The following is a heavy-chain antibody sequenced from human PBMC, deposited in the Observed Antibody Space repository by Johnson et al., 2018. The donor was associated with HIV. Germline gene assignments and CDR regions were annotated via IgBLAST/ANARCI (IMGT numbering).Heavy chain of an antibody. Sequence: VQLVESGGGLIKPGGSLRLSCAASGFTFSNAWMSWVRQGPGQGLEWVGRIKSKTDGGTTDYVAPVKGRFTISRDDSKTTLYLRMNSLKTEDTAVYYCTTDPIAAAGHDAFDIWGQGTMVTVSS. D-gene: IGHD6-13*01. CDR2: IKSKTDGGTT. J-gene: IGHJ3*02. V-gene: IGHV3-15*01. CDR1: GFTFSNAW. CDR3: TTDPIAAAGHDAFDI.